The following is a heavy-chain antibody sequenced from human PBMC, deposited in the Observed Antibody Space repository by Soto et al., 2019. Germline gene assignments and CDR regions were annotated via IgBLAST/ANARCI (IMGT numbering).Heavy chain of an antibody. CDR2: IDPSDSYT. J-gene: IGHJ6*02. Sequence: GESLKISCMGSGYSFTSYWISWVRQMPGKGLEWMGRIDPSDSYTNYSPSFQGHVTISADKSISTAYLQWSSLKASDTAMYYCARRYDFWSGYYGMDVWGQGTTVTVSS. CDR1: GYSFTSYW. CDR3: ARRYDFWSGYYGMDV. V-gene: IGHV5-10-1*01. D-gene: IGHD3-3*01.